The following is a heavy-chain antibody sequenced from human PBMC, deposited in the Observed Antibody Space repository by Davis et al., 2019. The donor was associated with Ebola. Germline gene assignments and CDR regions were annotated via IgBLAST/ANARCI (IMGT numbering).Heavy chain of an antibody. CDR2: IRSKANSYAT. V-gene: IGHV3-73*01. J-gene: IGHJ6*02. CDR1: GFNFRSYG. Sequence: GGSLRLSCAASGFNFRSYGMHWVRQASGKGLEWVGRIRSKANSYATAYAASVKGRFTISRDDSKNTAYLQMNSLKTEDTAVYYCTSDVQLAYCGGDCYGSVDVWGQGTTVTVSS. D-gene: IGHD2-21*02. CDR3: TSDVQLAYCGGDCYGSVDV.